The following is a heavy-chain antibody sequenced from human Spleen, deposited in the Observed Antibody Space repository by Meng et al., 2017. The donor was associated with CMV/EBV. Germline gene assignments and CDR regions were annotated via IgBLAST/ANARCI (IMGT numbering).Heavy chain of an antibody. CDR3: VRRLYDYDSSGFSP. V-gene: IGHV3-9*01. J-gene: IGHJ4*02. CDR2: ISWNSGSI. D-gene: IGHD3-22*01. Sequence: SLKISCAASGFTFDDYAMHWVRQAPGKGLEWVSGISWNSGSIGYADSVKGRFTISRDNAKNSLYLQMNSLRAEDTALYYCVRRLYDYDSSGFSPWGQGTLVTVSS. CDR1: GFTFDDYA.